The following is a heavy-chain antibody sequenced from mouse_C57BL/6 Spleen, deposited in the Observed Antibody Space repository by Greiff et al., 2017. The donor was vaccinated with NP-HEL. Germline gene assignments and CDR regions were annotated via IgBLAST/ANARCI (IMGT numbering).Heavy chain of an antibody. CDR2: ISNGGGST. V-gene: IGHV5-12*01. CDR1: GFTFSDYY. D-gene: IGHD2-4*01. CDR3: ARGDYDDYYAMDY. Sequence: DVQLVESGGGLVQPGGSLKLSCAASGFTFSDYYMYWVRQTPEKRLEWVAYISNGGGSTYYPDTVKGRFTISRDNAKNTLYLQMSRLKSEDTAMYYCARGDYDDYYAMDYWGQGTSVTVSS. J-gene: IGHJ4*01.